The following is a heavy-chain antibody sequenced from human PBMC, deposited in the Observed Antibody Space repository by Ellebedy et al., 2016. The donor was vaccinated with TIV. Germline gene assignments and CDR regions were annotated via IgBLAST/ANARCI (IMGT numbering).Heavy chain of an antibody. J-gene: IGHJ6*02. CDR2: IHHSGNS. CDR1: GGSFSGYD. V-gene: IGHV4-34*01. Sequence: MPSETLSLTCAVYGGSFSGYDWTWIRQPPGQGLEWIGDIHHSGNSHIHPSLKIRVTLSVDTSKNQFSLDMTSVTAADTATYYCARDLGRYGMDVWGQGTTVTVSS. CDR3: ARDLGRYGMDV.